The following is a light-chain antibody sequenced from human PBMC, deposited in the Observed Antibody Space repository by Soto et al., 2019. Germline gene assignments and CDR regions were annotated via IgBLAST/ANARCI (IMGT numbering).Light chain of an antibody. J-gene: IGKJ5*01. CDR3: QHYGDAART. Sequence: IVLTHSPGTVSFFPWERATLSVRASQSVGSLYLVWYQQKPGRAPRLLIYSTSTRATGIPDRFSGSGSGRDFTLTISRLEPEDSAVYHCQHYGDAARTFGQGTRLEIK. CDR1: QSVGSLY. CDR2: STS. V-gene: IGKV3-20*01.